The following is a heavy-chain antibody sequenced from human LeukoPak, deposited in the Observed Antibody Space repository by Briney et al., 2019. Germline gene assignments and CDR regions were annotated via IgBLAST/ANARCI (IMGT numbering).Heavy chain of an antibody. D-gene: IGHD6-19*01. J-gene: IGHJ4*02. CDR3: AKLSSPYSSGWLGFDY. CDR1: XFXFSSYA. CDR2: ISGSGGST. V-gene: IGHV3-23*01. Sequence: XLRLXXXASXFXFSSYAXSWVRQAPGKGLEWVSAISGSGGSTYYADSVKGRFTISRDNSKSTLYLQMNSLRAEDTAVYYCAKLSSPYSSGWLGFDYWGQGTLVTVSS.